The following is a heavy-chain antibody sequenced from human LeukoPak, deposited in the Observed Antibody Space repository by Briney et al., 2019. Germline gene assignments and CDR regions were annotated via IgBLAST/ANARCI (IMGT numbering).Heavy chain of an antibody. J-gene: IGHJ4*01. CDR3: ARGRRILGGPENAGDYFDF. V-gene: IGHV1-2*02. CDR1: GYTFTDYY. D-gene: IGHD3-16*01. Sequence: ASVKVSCKASGYTFTDYYLHWVRQAPGQGLKWMGWINPNSGATHYAQSFQARFTMTRDTSIASSYMELTGLESDDTAVYYCARGRRILGGPENAGDYFDFWGQGSLVTVSS. CDR2: INPNSGAT.